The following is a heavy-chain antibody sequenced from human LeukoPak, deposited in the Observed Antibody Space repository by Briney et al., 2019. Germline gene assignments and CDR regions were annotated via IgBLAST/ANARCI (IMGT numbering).Heavy chain of an antibody. V-gene: IGHV1-18*01. CDR3: ARRLGYGSGSENWFDP. D-gene: IGHD3-10*01. J-gene: IGHJ5*02. Sequence: GASVKVSCNASGYTFTSYGISWVRQAPGQGLEWMGWISAYNGNTNYAQKLQGRVTMTTDTSTSTAYMELRSLRSDDTAVYYCARRLGYGSGSENWFDPWGQGTLVTVSS. CDR2: ISAYNGNT. CDR1: GYTFTSYG.